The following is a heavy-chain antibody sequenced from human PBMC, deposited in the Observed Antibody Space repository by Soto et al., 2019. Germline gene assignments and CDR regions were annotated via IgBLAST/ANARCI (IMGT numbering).Heavy chain of an antibody. V-gene: IGHV1-69*02. CDR2: IIPILGIA. Sequence: SVKVSCKSSGCTFSSYTISWVRQAPGQGLEWMGRIIPILGIANYAQKFQGRVTITADKSTSTAYMELSSLRSEDTAVDYCARVLRQFIIPPYYSHSRDFWGKGPTVPVS. D-gene: IGHD3-3*01. J-gene: IGHJ6*03. CDR3: ARVLRQFIIPPYYSHSRDF. CDR1: GCTFSSYT.